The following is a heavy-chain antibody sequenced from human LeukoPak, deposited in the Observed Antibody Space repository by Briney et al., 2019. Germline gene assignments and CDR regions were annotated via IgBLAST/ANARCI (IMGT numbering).Heavy chain of an antibody. D-gene: IGHD3-10*01. CDR3: ARPVEGSGDP. CDR1: GFTFSSYA. V-gene: IGHV3-30*04. CDR2: VSYDGSNK. Sequence: GRSLRLSCAASGFTFSSYAMHRVRQAPGKGLEWVAVVSYDGSNKYYADSVKGRFTISRDNSKNTLYLQMNSLRAEDTAVYYCARPVEGSGDPWGQGTLVTVSS. J-gene: IGHJ5*02.